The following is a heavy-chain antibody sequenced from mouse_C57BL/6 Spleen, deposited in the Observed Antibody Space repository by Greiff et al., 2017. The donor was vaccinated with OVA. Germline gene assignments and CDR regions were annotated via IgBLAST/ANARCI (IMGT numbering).Heavy chain of an antibody. CDR1: GYTFTDYY. D-gene: IGHD1-1*01. CDR2: INPNNGGT. V-gene: IGHV1-26*01. Sequence: EVQLQESGPELVKPGASVKISCKASGYTFTDYYMNWVKQSPGKSLEWIGDINPNNGGTSYNQKFKGKATLTVDKSSSTAYMELRSLTSEDSAVYYCARDYGVDYWGQGTTLTVSS. CDR3: ARDYGVDY. J-gene: IGHJ2*01.